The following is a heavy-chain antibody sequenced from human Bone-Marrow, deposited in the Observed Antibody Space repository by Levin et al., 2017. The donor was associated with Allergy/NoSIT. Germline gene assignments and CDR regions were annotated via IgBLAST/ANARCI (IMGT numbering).Heavy chain of an antibody. Sequence: PSETLSLTCTVSGGSISGYYWSWLRQPAGKGLEWLGRIYTIGSTNYNPSLNSRITMSVDTSKNQFSLRLSSVTAADTAVYYCARDRGNRTGYSYGYGHFDSWGQGTLVTVSS. J-gene: IGHJ4*02. CDR2: IYTIGST. D-gene: IGHD5-18*01. V-gene: IGHV4-4*07. CDR3: ARDRGNRTGYSYGYGHFDS. CDR1: GGSISGYY.